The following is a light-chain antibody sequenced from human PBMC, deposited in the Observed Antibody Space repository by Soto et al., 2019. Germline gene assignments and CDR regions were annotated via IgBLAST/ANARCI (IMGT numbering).Light chain of an antibody. Sequence: QSALTQPRSVSVSPGQSVTISCTGTSSDVGGYNYVSWYQQHPGKAPKLMIYDVSKRPSGVPDRFSGSKSGNTASLTISGLQAEDEADYYCCSYAGSYTLVVVGGTKLAVL. CDR2: DVS. J-gene: IGLJ2*01. V-gene: IGLV2-11*01. CDR3: CSYAGSYTLV. CDR1: SSDVGGYNY.